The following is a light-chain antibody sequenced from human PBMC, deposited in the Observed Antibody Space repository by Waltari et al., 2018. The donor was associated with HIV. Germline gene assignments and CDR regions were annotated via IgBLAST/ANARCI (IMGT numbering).Light chain of an antibody. CDR1: QSLLHSNGYNY. V-gene: IGKV2-28*01. CDR3: MQALQTPLYT. J-gene: IGKJ2*01. CDR2: LGS. Sequence: DLVMTQSPLSLPVPPGEPASISCRSSQSLLHSNGYNYLDWYLQKPGQSPQLLIYLGSNRASGVPDRFSGSGSGTDFTLKISRVEAEDVGVYYCMQALQTPLYTFGQGTKLEIK.